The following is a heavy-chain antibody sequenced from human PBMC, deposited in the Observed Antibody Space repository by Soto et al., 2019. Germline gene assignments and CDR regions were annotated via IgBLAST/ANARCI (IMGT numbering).Heavy chain of an antibody. CDR1: GFTFSSYG. Sequence: GGSLRLSCAASGFTFSSYGMNWVRQAPGKGLEWVSALSATGGSTYYADSVKGRFTISRDNLKNTLYLQMNSLRAEDTAVYYCAKDRLGGNHTPRNGMDVWGQGTTVTAP. CDR2: LSATGGST. CDR3: AKDRLGGNHTPRNGMDV. J-gene: IGHJ6*02. V-gene: IGHV3-23*01. D-gene: IGHD2-15*01.